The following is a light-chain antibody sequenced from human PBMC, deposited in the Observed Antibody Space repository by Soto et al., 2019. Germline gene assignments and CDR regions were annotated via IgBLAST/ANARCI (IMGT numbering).Light chain of an antibody. CDR2: DAS. Sequence: DIQMTQSPSSLSASVGDRVTITCQASEDINNYLNWYQQKPGKAPKLLIYDASDLETGVPSRFSGSVSGSDFTFTIRSLQPEDIATYYCQQYDNLPLTFGGGTKVDIK. CDR3: QQYDNLPLT. J-gene: IGKJ4*01. V-gene: IGKV1-33*01. CDR1: EDINNY.